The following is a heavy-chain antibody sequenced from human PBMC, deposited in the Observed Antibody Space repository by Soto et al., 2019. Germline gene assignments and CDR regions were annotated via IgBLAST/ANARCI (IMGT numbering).Heavy chain of an antibody. CDR1: GFRFSDYT. D-gene: IGHD6-19*01. CDR3: ARHSVGRYEY. V-gene: IGHV3-21*01. J-gene: IGHJ4*01. Sequence: SLRLSCEASGFRFSDYTMSWVRQAPGKGLQWVSSISSGGSFIHVAESLKGRLTVSRDNAKNSVFLELSSLRAEDTAVYYCARHSVGRYEYWGQGTLVTVSS. CDR2: ISSGGSFI.